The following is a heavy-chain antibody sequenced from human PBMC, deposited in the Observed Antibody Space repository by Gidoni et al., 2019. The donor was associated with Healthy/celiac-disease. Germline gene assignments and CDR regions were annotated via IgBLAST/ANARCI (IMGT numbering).Heavy chain of an antibody. J-gene: IGHJ5*02. CDR3: ARSSWGDSGWPGTNWFDP. Sequence: QVQLQESGPGLVKPSETLSLTCNVSGYSLSSGYYWGWIRQPPGKGLDWIGSIYHSGSTYYNPSLKSRVTISVDTSKNQFSLKLSSVTAADTAVYYCARSSWGDSGWPGTNWFDPWGQGTLVTVSS. D-gene: IGHD6-19*01. V-gene: IGHV4-38-2*02. CDR1: GYSLSSGYY. CDR2: IYHSGST.